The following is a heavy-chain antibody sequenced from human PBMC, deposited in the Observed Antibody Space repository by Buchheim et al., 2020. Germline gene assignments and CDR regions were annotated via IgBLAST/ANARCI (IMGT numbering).Heavy chain of an antibody. D-gene: IGHD2-15*01. J-gene: IGHJ5*02. Sequence: QVQLVQSGAEVKKPGSSVKVSCKASGGTFSSYTISWVRQAPGQGLEWMGRIIPILGIANYAQKFQGRVTSTADKSTSTAHMELSSLRSEDTAVYYCARLVVVAATDDVRFDPWGQGTL. CDR2: IIPILGIA. V-gene: IGHV1-69*02. CDR3: ARLVVVAATDDVRFDP. CDR1: GGTFSSYT.